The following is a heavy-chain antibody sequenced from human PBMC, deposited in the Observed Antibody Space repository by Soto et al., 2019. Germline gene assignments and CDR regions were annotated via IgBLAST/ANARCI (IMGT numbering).Heavy chain of an antibody. V-gene: IGHV1-2*04. D-gene: IGHD3-16*01. CDR2: INPNSGGT. J-gene: IGHJ3*02. CDR3: ARNVGNDAFDI. Sequence: GSVKVSCKASGYTFTGYYMHWVRQAPGQGLEWMGWINPNSGGTNYAQKFQGWVTMTRDTSISTAYMELSRMRSDDTAGYYGARNVGNDAFDIWGQGTMVTVSS. CDR1: GYTFTGYY.